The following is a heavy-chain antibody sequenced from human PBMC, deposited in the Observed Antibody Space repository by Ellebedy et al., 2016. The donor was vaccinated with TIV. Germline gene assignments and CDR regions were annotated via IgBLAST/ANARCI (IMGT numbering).Heavy chain of an antibody. CDR2: IYPADSDT. J-gene: IGHJ4*02. CDR1: GYIFTTYA. Sequence: GESLKISXKASGYIFTTYAIAWVRQMPGKGLEWMGIIYPADSDTIYSPSFQGQVTISVDKSINTAYLQWNSLKASDTAMYYCASRGYTYGYYLDYWGQGTLVTVSS. CDR3: ASRGYTYGYYLDY. D-gene: IGHD5-18*01. V-gene: IGHV5-51*01.